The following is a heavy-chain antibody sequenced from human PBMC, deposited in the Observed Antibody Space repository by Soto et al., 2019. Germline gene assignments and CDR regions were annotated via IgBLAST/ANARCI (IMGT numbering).Heavy chain of an antibody. J-gene: IGHJ4*02. D-gene: IGHD1-26*01. CDR1: GYSFTILD. V-gene: IGHV1-8*01. CDR2: MQPSSGRT. Sequence: QGQLVQSGAEVREPGASVKVSCKASGYSFTILDITWVRQTTGQGLEWMGWMQPSSGRTGYAQKFQGRVTMTRDTSINTAYMELSSLTSDDTAFYYCARGVTAGVDYWGQGTLVTVSS. CDR3: ARGVTAGVDY.